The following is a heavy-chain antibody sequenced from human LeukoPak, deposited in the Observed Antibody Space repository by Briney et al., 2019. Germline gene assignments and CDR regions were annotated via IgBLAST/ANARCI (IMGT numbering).Heavy chain of an antibody. Sequence: VASVKVSCKASGYTFTSYDINWVRQATGQGLEWMGWMNPNSGNTGYAQKFQGRVTMTRNTSISTAYMELSSLRSEDTAAYYCARGLPHIGYDFWSGYYTGYYYYGMDVWGQGTTATVSS. CDR3: ARGLPHIGYDFWSGYYTGYYYYGMDV. J-gene: IGHJ6*02. CDR1: GYTFTSYD. D-gene: IGHD3-3*01. CDR2: MNPNSGNT. V-gene: IGHV1-8*01.